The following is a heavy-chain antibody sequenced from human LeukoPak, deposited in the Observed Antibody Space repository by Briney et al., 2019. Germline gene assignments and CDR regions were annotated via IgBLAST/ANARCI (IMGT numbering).Heavy chain of an antibody. CDR3: ARDRDWGCSYCSY. CDR1: GFTFSRYW. CDR2: ISPDGSTP. D-gene: IGHD7-27*01. V-gene: IGHV3-74*03. J-gene: IGHJ4*02. Sequence: GGSLRLSCAASGFTFSRYWMHWVRQAPGKGLVWLSRISPDGSTPLYAGSVKGRFTIARDTYKNKLYLKMNSLRAEDTAVYYCARDRDWGCSYCSYWGQGTLVTVSS.